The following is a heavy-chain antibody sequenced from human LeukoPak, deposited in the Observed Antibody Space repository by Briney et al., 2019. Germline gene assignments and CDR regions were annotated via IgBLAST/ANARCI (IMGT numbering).Heavy chain of an antibody. CDR3: ARSTGAAAGQGASYYYYYMDV. D-gene: IGHD6-13*01. CDR2: ISAYNGNT. Sequence: GASVKVSCKASGYTFTSYGISWVRQAPGQELEWMGWISAYNGNTNYAQKLQGRVTMTTDSSTSTAYMELRSLRSDDTAVYYCARSTGAAAGQGASYYYYYMDVWGKGTTVTVSS. CDR1: GYTFTSYG. J-gene: IGHJ6*03. V-gene: IGHV1-18*01.